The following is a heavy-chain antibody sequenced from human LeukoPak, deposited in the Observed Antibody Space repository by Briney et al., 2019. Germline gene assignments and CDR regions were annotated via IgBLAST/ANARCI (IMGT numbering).Heavy chain of an antibody. J-gene: IGHJ3*02. CDR1: GGSISSGGYY. CDR3: ARTAVAGTGDAFDI. Sequence: SETLSLTCTVSGGSISSGGYYWSWIRQHPGKGLEWIGYIYYSGNTYYNPSLKSRVTISVDTSKNQFSLKLSSVTAADTAVYYCARTAVAGTGDAFDIWGQGTMVTVSS. V-gene: IGHV4-31*03. CDR2: IYYSGNT. D-gene: IGHD6-19*01.